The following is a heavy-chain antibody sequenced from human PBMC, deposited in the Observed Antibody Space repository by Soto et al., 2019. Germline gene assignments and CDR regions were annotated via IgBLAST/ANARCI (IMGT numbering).Heavy chain of an antibody. D-gene: IGHD6-6*01. V-gene: IGHV4-59*01. Sequence: PSETLSLTCTVSGGSISSYHWSWIRQPPGKGLEWIGYIYYSGSTNYNPSLKSRVTISVDTSKNHFSLKLSSVTAADTAVYYCARGVRYSSSSGEYYFDYWGQGNLVTVSS. J-gene: IGHJ4*02. CDR1: GGSISSYH. CDR3: ARGVRYSSSSGEYYFDY. CDR2: IYYSGST.